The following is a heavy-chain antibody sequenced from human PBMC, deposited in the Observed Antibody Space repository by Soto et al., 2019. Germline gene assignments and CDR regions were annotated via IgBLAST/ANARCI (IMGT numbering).Heavy chain of an antibody. D-gene: IGHD2-15*01. CDR2: ISGSGGST. V-gene: IGHV3-23*01. J-gene: IGHJ1*01. Sequence: VQLLESGGGLVQPGGSLRLSCAASGFTFSSYAMSWVRQAPGKGLEWVSAISGSGGSTYYADSVKGRFTISRDNSKNTLYLQMNSLRAEDTAVYYCAKDWGFVVVVAATRIRHWGQGTLVTVSS. CDR3: AKDWGFVVVVAATRIRH. CDR1: GFTFSSYA.